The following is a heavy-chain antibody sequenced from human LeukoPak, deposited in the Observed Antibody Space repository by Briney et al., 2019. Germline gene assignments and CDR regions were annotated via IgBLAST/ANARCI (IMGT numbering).Heavy chain of an antibody. D-gene: IGHD3-22*01. J-gene: IGHJ4*02. V-gene: IGHV5-51*01. CDR2: IYPGDSDT. CDR1: GYRFTSYW. Sequence: GESLKISCKGSGYRFTSYWIGWVRQMPGKGLEWMGIIYPGDSDTRYSPSFQGQVTISADKSISTAYLQWSSLKASDTAMYYCASGGDSSGYVLYFDYWGQGTLVTVSS. CDR3: ASGGDSSGYVLYFDY.